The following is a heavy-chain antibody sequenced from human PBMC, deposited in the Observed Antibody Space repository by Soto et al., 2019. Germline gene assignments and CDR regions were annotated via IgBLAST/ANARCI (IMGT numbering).Heavy chain of an antibody. Sequence: SETLSLTCAVYGGSFSGYYWSWIRQPPGKGLEWIGEINHSGSTNYNPSLKSRVTISVDTSKNQFSLKLSSVTAADTAVFYFARGPYYYGSGSYRNPLDYWGQGTLVTVSS. CDR1: GGSFSGYY. D-gene: IGHD3-10*01. CDR3: ARGPYYYGSGSYRNPLDY. V-gene: IGHV4-34*01. J-gene: IGHJ4*02. CDR2: INHSGST.